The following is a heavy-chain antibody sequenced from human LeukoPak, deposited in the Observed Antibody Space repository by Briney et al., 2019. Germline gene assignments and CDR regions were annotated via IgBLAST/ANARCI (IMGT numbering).Heavy chain of an antibody. J-gene: IGHJ6*03. Sequence: GASVKVSCKASGYTFTGYYMHWVRRAPRQGLEWMGWINPNSGGTNYAQKFQGRVTMTRDTSISTAYMELSRLRSDDTAVYYCARDSGGGSSSWYYYYYYMDVWGKGTTVTVSS. CDR2: INPNSGGT. V-gene: IGHV1-2*02. CDR1: GYTFTGYY. D-gene: IGHD6-6*01. CDR3: ARDSGGGSSSWYYYYYYMDV.